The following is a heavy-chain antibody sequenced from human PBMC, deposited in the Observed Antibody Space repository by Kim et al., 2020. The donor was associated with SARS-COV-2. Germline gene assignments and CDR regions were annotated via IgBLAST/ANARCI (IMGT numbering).Heavy chain of an antibody. CDR3: ARATDYYGSGSFDY. CDR1: GGSISSSNW. D-gene: IGHD3-10*01. CDR2: IYHSGST. V-gene: IGHV4-4*02. J-gene: IGHJ4*02. Sequence: SETLSLTCAVSGGSISSSNWWSWVRQPPGKGLEWIGEIYHSGSTNYNPSLKSRVTISVDKSKNQFSLKLSSVTAADTAVYYCARATDYYGSGSFDYWGQGTLVTVSS.